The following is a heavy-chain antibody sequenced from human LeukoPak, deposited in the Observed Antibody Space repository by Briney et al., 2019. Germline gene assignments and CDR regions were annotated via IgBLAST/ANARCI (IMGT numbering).Heavy chain of an antibody. V-gene: IGHV1-18*01. CDR3: ARDHYDFWSGSLLRY. CDR1: GYTFTSYG. Sequence: GASVKVSCKASGYTFTSYGISWVRQAPGQGLEWMGWISAYNGNTNYAQKLQGRVTMTTDTSTSTAYMELRSLRSDDTAVYYCARDHYDFWSGSLLRYWGQGTLVTVSS. D-gene: IGHD3-3*01. J-gene: IGHJ4*02. CDR2: ISAYNGNT.